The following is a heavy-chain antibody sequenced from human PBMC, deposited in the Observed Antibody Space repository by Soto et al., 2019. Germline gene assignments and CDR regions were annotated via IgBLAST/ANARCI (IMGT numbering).Heavy chain of an antibody. CDR2: IYWADDT. J-gene: IGHJ5*02. D-gene: IGHD3-22*01. CDR3: AHMNDYDSSNYWYNGFDP. Sequence: QITLKESGPTLVKPTQTLTLTCTFSGFSLRTSGVGVAWIRQPPGKALEYVALIYWADDTRYSPSLKSRLTNTKDTSKNQVVLTMTNMDPVDTATYYWAHMNDYDSSNYWYNGFDPWGQGTLVTVSS. V-gene: IGHV2-5*02. CDR1: GFSLRTSGVG.